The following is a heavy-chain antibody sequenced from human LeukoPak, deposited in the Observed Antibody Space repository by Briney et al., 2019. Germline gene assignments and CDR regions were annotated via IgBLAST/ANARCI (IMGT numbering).Heavy chain of an antibody. V-gene: IGHV4-34*01. J-gene: IGHJ4*02. CDR1: GGSFSGYY. D-gene: IGHD6-13*01. Sequence: PSETLSLTCAVYGGSFSGYYWSWIRQPPGKGLEWIGEINHSGSTNYNPSLTSRVTISVDTPKNQFSLKVSSVTAADTAVYYCAREVLAAAGTYDYWGQGNLVTVSS. CDR3: AREVLAAAGTYDY. CDR2: INHSGST.